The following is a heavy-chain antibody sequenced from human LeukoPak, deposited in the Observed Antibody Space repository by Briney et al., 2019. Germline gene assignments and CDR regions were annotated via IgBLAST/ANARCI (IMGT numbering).Heavy chain of an antibody. CDR2: IWNDGSNK. V-gene: IGHV3-33*01. CDR3: ARDLVTMVRGVIRVLYYGMDV. J-gene: IGHJ6*02. D-gene: IGHD3-10*01. Sequence: GESLRLSCAASGFTFSSYGMHWVRQAPGKGLEWVAVIWNDGSNKYYADSVRGRFTIPRDNSKNTLYLQMNSLRAEDTAVYYCARDLVTMVRGVIRVLYYGMDVWGQGTTVTVSS. CDR1: GFTFSSYG.